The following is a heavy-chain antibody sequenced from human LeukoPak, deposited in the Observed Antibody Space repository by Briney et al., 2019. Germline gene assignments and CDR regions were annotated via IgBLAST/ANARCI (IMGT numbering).Heavy chain of an antibody. V-gene: IGHV3-7*01. CDR1: GFTFSTYW. CDR3: ARGGAARPDY. Sequence: PGGSLRLSCAASGFTFSTYWMNWFRQTPGKGLEWVAKIKADGGEKDHVASVKGRFTISRDNAKNSLYLQMNSLRVEDTAVYYCARGGAARPDYGGQGTLVTVSS. D-gene: IGHD6-6*01. J-gene: IGHJ4*02. CDR2: IKADGGEK.